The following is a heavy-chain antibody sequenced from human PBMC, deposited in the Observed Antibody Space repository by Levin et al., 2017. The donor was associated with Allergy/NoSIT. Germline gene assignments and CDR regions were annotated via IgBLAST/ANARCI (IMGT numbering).Heavy chain of an antibody. Sequence: PSETLSLTCTVSGGSINNYYWSWIRQPPGKGLEWIGYIYYSGSTNYNPSLKSRVTFSVDTSKNQFSMKLSSVTAADTAVYYCARVKYYDFWSGSHDAFDIWGQGTMVTVSS. V-gene: IGHV4-59*01. CDR1: GGSINNYY. CDR2: IYYSGST. D-gene: IGHD3-3*01. J-gene: IGHJ3*02. CDR3: ARVKYYDFWSGSHDAFDI.